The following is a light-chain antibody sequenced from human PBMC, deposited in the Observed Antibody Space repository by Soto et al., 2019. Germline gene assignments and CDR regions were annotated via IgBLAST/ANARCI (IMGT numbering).Light chain of an antibody. CDR3: QHYNTYPWT. CDR2: KAS. Sequence: DIQMTQSPSILSASVGDRVTITCRASQSISSWLAWYQQKPGKAPNLLIHKASHLESGVPSRFSGSGSGTEFTLTISSLQPGDFATYYCQHYNTYPWTVGQGTKLDIK. CDR1: QSISSW. J-gene: IGKJ1*01. V-gene: IGKV1-5*03.